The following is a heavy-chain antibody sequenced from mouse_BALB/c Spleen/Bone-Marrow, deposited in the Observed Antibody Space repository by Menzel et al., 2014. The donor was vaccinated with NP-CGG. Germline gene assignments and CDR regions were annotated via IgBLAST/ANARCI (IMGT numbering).Heavy chain of an antibody. CDR1: GFTFSNFG. D-gene: IGHD2-1*01. CDR2: VSTGSTII. V-gene: IGHV5-17*02. J-gene: IGHJ2*01. CDR3: ARSHFYGNYFDY. Sequence: EVKVVDSGGGLVRPGGSRKLSCAASGFTFSNFGMHWFRQSPEKGLEWVAFVSTGSTIIYYADTVKGRFTISRDNPENTLFLQMTSLRSEDTAIYYCARSHFYGNYFDYWGQGTTLTVSS.